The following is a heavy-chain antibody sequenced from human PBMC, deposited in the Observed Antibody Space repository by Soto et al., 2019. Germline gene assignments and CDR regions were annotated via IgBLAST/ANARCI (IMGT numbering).Heavy chain of an antibody. CDR2: IVVGSGNT. CDR3: AASDLVRGYSSGWYGEAFDI. Sequence: GASVKVSGKASGFTFTSSAVQWVRQARGQRLEWIGWIVVGSGNTNYAQKFQERVTITRDMSTSTAYMELSSLRSEDTAVYYCAASDLVRGYSSGWYGEAFDIWGQGTMVTVSS. D-gene: IGHD6-19*01. V-gene: IGHV1-58*01. J-gene: IGHJ3*02. CDR1: GFTFTSSA.